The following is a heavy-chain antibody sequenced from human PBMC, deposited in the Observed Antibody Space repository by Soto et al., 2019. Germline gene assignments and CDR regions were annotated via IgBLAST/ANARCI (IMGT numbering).Heavy chain of an antibody. Sequence: QVQLQESGPGLVKPSETLSLTCTVSGGSISSYYWSWIRQPPGKGLEWIGYIYYSGSTNYNPSLKGRVPISVDTSKNQFSLKLSSVTAADTAVYYCARGPATAYFDAFDIWGQGTMVTVSS. CDR3: ARGPATAYFDAFDI. CDR2: IYYSGST. CDR1: GGSISSYY. J-gene: IGHJ3*02. D-gene: IGHD1-26*01. V-gene: IGHV4-59*01.